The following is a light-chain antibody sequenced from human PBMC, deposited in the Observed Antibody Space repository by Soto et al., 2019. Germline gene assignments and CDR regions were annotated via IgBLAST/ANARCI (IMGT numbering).Light chain of an antibody. CDR1: QSVNNY. Sequence: EIVLTQSPATLSLSPGERATLSCRASQSVNNYLHWYQQKPGQAPRLLIFDASNRATGIPDRFSGSGSGTDFTLTISRLEPEDFAVYYCQKRSNWPPFTFGPGTKVDIK. CDR3: QKRSNWPPFT. J-gene: IGKJ3*01. V-gene: IGKV3-11*01. CDR2: DAS.